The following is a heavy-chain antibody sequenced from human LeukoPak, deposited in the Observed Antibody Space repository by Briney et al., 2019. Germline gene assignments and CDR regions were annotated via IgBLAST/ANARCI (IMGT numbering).Heavy chain of an antibody. V-gene: IGHV3-49*04. CDR3: TRDQTPYY. Sequence: GGSLRLSCTASGFTFGDYAMTWVRQAPGKGLEWVGFIRSKIYGGTPEYAASVKGRFTISRDDSKGITYLQMNSLKTEDTAVYYCTRDQTPYYWGQGTLVTVSS. CDR2: IRSKIYGGTP. J-gene: IGHJ4*02. CDR1: GFTFGDYA.